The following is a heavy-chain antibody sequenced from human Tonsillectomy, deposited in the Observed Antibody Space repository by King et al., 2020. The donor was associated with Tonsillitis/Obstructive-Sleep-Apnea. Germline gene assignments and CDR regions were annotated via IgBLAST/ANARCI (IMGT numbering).Heavy chain of an antibody. J-gene: IGHJ3*02. Sequence: VQLVESGGGLVHPGGSLRLSCAASGFTFSSDAMSWVRQGPRKGLEWGSAISGSGGSTYYADSVKRRFTISRDNSKNTLYLQMNSLRAEDTAVYYCAGGGAFDIWGQGTMVTVSS. CDR3: AGGGAFDI. CDR2: ISGSGGST. D-gene: IGHD3-16*01. V-gene: IGHV3-23*04. CDR1: GFTFSSDA.